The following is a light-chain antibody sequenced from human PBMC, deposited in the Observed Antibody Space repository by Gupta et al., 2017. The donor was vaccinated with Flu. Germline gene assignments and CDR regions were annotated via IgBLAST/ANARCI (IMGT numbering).Light chain of an antibody. CDR2: DAS. V-gene: IGKV3-11*01. J-gene: IGKJ2*01. CDR3: QQRSNWHPEYT. CDR1: QSVSSY. Sequence: EIVLTQSPATLSLSPGERATLSCRASQSVSSYLAWYQQKPGQAPRLLIYDASNRATGIPARFSGSGSGTDFTLTISSLDPEDFAVYYCQQRSNWHPEYTFGQGTKLEIK.